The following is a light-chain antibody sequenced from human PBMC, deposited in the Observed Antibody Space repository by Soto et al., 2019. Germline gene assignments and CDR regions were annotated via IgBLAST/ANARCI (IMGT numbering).Light chain of an antibody. Sequence: QSALTQPASVSGSPGQSIAISCTGTSSDVGAYNYVSWYQQYPGKAPKLMIYEVSNRPSGISNRFSGSKSGNTASLTISGLQAEDEADYYCSSYTTSNTYVFGTGTKLTVL. J-gene: IGLJ1*01. V-gene: IGLV2-14*01. CDR1: SSDVGAYNY. CDR2: EVS. CDR3: SSYTTSNTYV.